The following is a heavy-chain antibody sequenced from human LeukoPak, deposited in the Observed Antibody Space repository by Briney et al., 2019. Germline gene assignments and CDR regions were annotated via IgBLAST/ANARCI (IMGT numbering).Heavy chain of an antibody. CDR1: GFTFSTYS. CDR2: ISSSSYI. D-gene: IGHD3-9*01. CDR3: ARDLRYFDPEAPTN. V-gene: IGHV3-21*01. J-gene: IGHJ4*02. Sequence: PGGSLRLSCAASGFTFSTYSMNWVRQAPGKGLEWVSSISSSSYIYYADSAKGRFTISRDNAKNSLYLQMNSLRAEDTAVYYCARDLRYFDPEAPTNWGQGTLVTVSS.